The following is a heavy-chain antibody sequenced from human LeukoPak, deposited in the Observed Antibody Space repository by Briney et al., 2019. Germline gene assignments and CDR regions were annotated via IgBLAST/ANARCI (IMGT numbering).Heavy chain of an antibody. V-gene: IGHV1-69*01. D-gene: IGHD1-1*01. CDR1: GGTFSSYA. CDR2: IIPIFGTA. Sequence: ASVKASCKASGGTFSSYAISWVRQAPGQGLEWMGGIIPIFGTASYAQKFQGRVTITADESTSTAYMELSSLRSEDTAVYYCAREGTGSRDLDYWGQGTLVTVSS. CDR3: AREGTGSRDLDY. J-gene: IGHJ4*02.